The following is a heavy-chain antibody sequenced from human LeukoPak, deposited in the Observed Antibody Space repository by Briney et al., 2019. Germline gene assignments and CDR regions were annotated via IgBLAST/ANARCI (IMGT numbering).Heavy chain of an antibody. V-gene: IGHV3-53*05. CDR3: ARGCSGGGRYSAFDY. D-gene: IGHD2-15*01. J-gene: IGHJ4*02. Sequence: GGSLRLSCAASGFTVSSNYMSWVRQAPGKGLEWVSLIYSSDNTYYADSVKGRFTISRDISKNTLSLQMKSLRPDDTAVYYCARGCSGGGRYSAFDYWGQGTLVTVSS. CDR1: GFTVSSNY. CDR2: IYSSDNT.